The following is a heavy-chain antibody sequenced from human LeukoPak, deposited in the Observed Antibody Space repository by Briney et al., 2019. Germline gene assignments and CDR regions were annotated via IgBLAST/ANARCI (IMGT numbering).Heavy chain of an antibody. V-gene: IGHV4-59*08. D-gene: IGHD5-18*01. CDR1: GGSISSYY. CDR2: IYYNGGT. Sequence: PSETLSLTCTVSGGSISSYYWSWIRQPPGKGLEWIGYIYYNGGTNYNPSLESRLTMSVDTSKNQFSLKLRSVTAADTAVYYCARPGVGSGRYGAFDIWGQGAMVTVSS. CDR3: ARPGVGSGRYGAFDI. J-gene: IGHJ3*02.